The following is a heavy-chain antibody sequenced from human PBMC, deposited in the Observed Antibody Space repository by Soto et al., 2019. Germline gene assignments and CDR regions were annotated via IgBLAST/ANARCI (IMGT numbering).Heavy chain of an antibody. CDR3: ARVVDTSMAIDY. V-gene: IGHV5-51*01. D-gene: IGHD5-18*01. CDR1: GYSFTDYR. Sequence: SLKISCKGSGYSFTDYRIDWVRQMPGKGLEWMGIMYLGDSDTRYSPSFQGQVTISADKSISTAYLHWSSLKASDTAMYYCARVVDTSMAIDYWGQGTLVTVSS. CDR2: MYLGDSDT. J-gene: IGHJ4*02.